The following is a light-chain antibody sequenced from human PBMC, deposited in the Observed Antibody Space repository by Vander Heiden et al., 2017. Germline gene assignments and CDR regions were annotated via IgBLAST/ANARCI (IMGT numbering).Light chain of an antibody. V-gene: IGKV3-15*01. J-gene: IGKJ1*01. Sequence: LVITQSPATLPVSPGERVTPASRARKSVSSDLAWYQQKTGQAPRLLIYGASNRATGIAARFSGSGSGTEFTLTISSLQSEDVAVYYCQQYYNWPPWTFGQGTKVEIK. CDR1: KSVSSD. CDR3: QQYYNWPPWT. CDR2: GAS.